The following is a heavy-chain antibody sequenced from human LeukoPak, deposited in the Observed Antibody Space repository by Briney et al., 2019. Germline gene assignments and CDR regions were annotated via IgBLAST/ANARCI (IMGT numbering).Heavy chain of an antibody. Sequence: PSETLSLTCTVSGGSISSYYWSWIRQPPGKGLEWIGYIYYSGSTNYNPSLKSRVTISVDTSKNQFSLKLSSVTAADTAVYYCARGHYGDYEYYYYMDVWGKGTTVTVS. J-gene: IGHJ6*03. CDR3: ARGHYGDYEYYYYMDV. CDR1: GGSISSYY. V-gene: IGHV4-59*01. CDR2: IYYSGST. D-gene: IGHD4-17*01.